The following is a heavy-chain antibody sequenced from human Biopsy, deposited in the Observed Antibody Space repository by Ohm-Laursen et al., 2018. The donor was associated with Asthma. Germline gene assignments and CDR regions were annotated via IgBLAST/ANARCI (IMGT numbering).Heavy chain of an antibody. J-gene: IGHJ6*02. CDR3: ARSELPSYYYYYGMDV. CDR2: IIPIFGTA. Sequence: SSVKVSCKASGDSFSNYAISWVRQAPGQGLEWMGGIIPIFGTANYAQKFQGRVTITADESTSTACMELSSLRSEDTAVYYCARSELPSYYYYYGMDVWGQGTTVTVSS. D-gene: IGHD1-26*01. V-gene: IGHV1-69*01. CDR1: GDSFSNYA.